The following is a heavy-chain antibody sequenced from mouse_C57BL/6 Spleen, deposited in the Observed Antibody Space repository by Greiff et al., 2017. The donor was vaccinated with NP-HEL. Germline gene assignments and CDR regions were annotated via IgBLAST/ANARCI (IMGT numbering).Heavy chain of an antibody. J-gene: IGHJ1*03. V-gene: IGHV5-4*03. D-gene: IGHD2-10*01. CDR2: ISDGGSCT. CDR3: ARGAYCGSHWYFDV. CDR1: GFTFSSYA. Sequence: EVKLVESGGGLVKPGGSLKLSCAASGFTFSSYAMSWVRQTPEKRLEWVATISDGGSCTYYQDNVKGRCNISRDNAKNNLLLQMSRLQSEDTSMYYCARGAYCGSHWYFDVWGTGTMVTVSS.